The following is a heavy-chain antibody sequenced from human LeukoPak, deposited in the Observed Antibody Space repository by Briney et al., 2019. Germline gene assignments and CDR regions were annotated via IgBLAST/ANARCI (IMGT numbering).Heavy chain of an antibody. J-gene: IGHJ6*03. CDR3: ARHSQWLLYPDYYYMDV. CDR2: IYHSGST. D-gene: IGHD3-3*01. V-gene: IGHV4-30-2*01. Sequence: SETLSLTCTVSGGSISSGGYYWSWIRQPPGKGLEWIGYIYHSGSTYYNPSLKSRVTISVDRSKNQFSLKLSSVTAADTAVYYCARHSQWLLYPDYYYMDVWGKGTTVTVSS. CDR1: GGSISSGGYY.